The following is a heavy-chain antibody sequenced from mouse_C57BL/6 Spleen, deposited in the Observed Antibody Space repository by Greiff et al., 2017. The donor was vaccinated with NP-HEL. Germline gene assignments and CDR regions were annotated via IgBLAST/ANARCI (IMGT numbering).Heavy chain of an antibody. J-gene: IGHJ2*01. Sequence: QVTLKESGAELVRPGTSVKVSCKASGYAFTNYLIEWVKQRPGQGLEWIGVINPGSGGTNYNEKFKGKATLTADKSSSTAYMQLSSLTSEDSAVYFCARGVLRDFDDWGQGTTLTVSS. CDR2: INPGSGGT. CDR1: GYAFTNYL. CDR3: ARGVLRDFDD. D-gene: IGHD3-2*02. V-gene: IGHV1-54*01.